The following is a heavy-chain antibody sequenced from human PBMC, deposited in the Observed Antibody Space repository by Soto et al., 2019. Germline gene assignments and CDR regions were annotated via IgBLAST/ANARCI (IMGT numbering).Heavy chain of an antibody. CDR1: GGSISSYY. J-gene: IGHJ4*02. CDR3: QRPGGSLDY. V-gene: IGHV4-59*01. Sequence: SETLSLTCTVSGGSISSYYWSWIRQPPGKGLEWIGYIYYSGSTNYNPSLKSRVTISVDTSKNQFSLKLNSVTAADTAVYYCQRPGGSLDYCGTGTLVTVCS. D-gene: IGHD2-15*01. CDR2: IYYSGST.